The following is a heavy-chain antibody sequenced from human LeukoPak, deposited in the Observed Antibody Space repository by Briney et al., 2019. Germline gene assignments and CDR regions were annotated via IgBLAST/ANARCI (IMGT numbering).Heavy chain of an antibody. CDR3: ARSMVRGGNNWFDP. CDR1: GYTFTAYY. D-gene: IGHD3-10*01. J-gene: IGHJ5*02. V-gene: IGHV1-69*02. CDR2: IIPILGIA. Sequence: SVKVSCKASGYTFTAYYLHWMRQAPGQGLEWMGRIIPILGIANYAQKFQGRVTITADKSTSTAYMELSSLRSEDTAVYYCARSMVRGGNNWFDPWGQGTLVTVSS.